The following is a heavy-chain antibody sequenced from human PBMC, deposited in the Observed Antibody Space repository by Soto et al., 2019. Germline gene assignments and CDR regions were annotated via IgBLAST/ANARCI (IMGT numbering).Heavy chain of an antibody. CDR1: GGTFSSYA. Sequence: SVKVSCKASGGTFSSYAISWLRQAPGQGLEWMGGIIPIFGTANYAQKFQGRVTITADKSTSTAYMELSSLRSEDTAVYYCARGERGMGYYYSMDVWGQGTTVTVSS. D-gene: IGHD3-16*01. CDR3: ARGERGMGYYYSMDV. J-gene: IGHJ6*02. CDR2: IIPIFGTA. V-gene: IGHV1-69*06.